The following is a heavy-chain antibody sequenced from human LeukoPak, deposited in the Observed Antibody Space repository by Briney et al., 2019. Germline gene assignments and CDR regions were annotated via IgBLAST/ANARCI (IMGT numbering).Heavy chain of an antibody. J-gene: IGHJ4*02. D-gene: IGHD4-17*01. CDR1: GYTFTSYG. V-gene: IGHV1-18*01. CDR2: ISAYNGNT. Sequence: ASVKVSCKASGYTFTSYGISWVRQAPGQGLEWMGWISAYNGNTNYAQKFQGRVTMTRDTSISTAYMELSRLRSEDTAVYYCARELTVTPLFDYWGQGTLVTVSS. CDR3: ARELTVTPLFDY.